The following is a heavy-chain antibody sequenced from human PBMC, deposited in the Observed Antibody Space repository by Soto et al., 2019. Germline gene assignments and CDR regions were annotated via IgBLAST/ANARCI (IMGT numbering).Heavy chain of an antibody. D-gene: IGHD3-3*01. V-gene: IGHV3-7*05. J-gene: IGHJ4*02. Sequence: EVQLVESGGGLVQPGGSLSLSCAASGFTFRSYWMSWVRQAPGKGLEWVANIKQDGSEKYYVDSVKGRFTISRDNAKNSLYMQMNSLRAEDTAVYYCARDRPITIFGGPYYFDYWGQGTLVTVSS. CDR2: IKQDGSEK. CDR1: GFTFRSYW. CDR3: ARDRPITIFGGPYYFDY.